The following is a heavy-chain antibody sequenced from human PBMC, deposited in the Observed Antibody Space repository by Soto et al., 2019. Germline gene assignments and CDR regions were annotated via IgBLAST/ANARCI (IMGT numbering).Heavy chain of an antibody. Sequence: GASVKVSCKASGYTFNTYGITWVRQAPGQGLEWVGWINPYNGNTKFAQKLQDRVTMTTATSTSTAYMELASLRSDDTAVYYCARGCIAVTTHLCYWGQGTLLTVSS. D-gene: IGHD4-17*01. CDR3: ARGCIAVTTHLCY. CDR2: INPYNGNT. J-gene: IGHJ4*02. V-gene: IGHV1-18*01. CDR1: GYTFNTYG.